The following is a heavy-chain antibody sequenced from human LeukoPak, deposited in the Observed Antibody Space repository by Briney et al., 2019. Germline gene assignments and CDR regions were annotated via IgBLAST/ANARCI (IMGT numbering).Heavy chain of an antibody. CDR2: ISSSGSAI. V-gene: IGHV3-48*03. D-gene: IGHD6-13*01. CDR1: GFTFSSYE. Sequence: PGGSLRLSCAASGFTFSSYEMNWVRQAPGKGLEWVSYISSSGSAIYYADSVKGRFTVSRDYAKKSLHLQMNSLRGEDTAVYYCARVGVGAAGGPYYSFGMDVWGQGTAVIVSS. CDR3: ARVGVGAAGGPYYSFGMDV. J-gene: IGHJ6*02.